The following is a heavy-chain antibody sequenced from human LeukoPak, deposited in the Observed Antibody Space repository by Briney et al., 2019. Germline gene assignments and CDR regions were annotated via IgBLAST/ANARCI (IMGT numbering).Heavy chain of an antibody. V-gene: IGHV3-72*01. CDR3: ALWSYYYYGLDV. CDR2: SRNKAKSHTT. CDR1: GFTLSDRD. Sequence: PGGSLRLSCAASGFTLSDRDMDWVGHAPGKGLEGVGRSRNKAKSHTTEYAASVKGRFTISRDNSNNSVWLQMNSLKTEDTAVYYCALWSYYYYGLDVWGQGTTVTVSS. J-gene: IGHJ6*02. D-gene: IGHD5-18*01.